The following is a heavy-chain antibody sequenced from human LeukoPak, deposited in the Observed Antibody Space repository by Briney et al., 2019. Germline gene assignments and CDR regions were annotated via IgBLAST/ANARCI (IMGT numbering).Heavy chain of an antibody. CDR2: ISAYNGNT. CDR1: GYTFTSYG. V-gene: IGHV1-18*01. CDR3: ARDKTYYYDSSGYYYFDY. Sequence: ASVKVSCKASGYTFTSYGISWVRQAPGQGLEWMGWISAYNGNTNYAQKLQGRVTMTTDTSTSTAYMELRSLRSDDTAVYYCARDKTYYYDSSGYYYFDYWGQGTLVTVSS. D-gene: IGHD3-22*01. J-gene: IGHJ4*02.